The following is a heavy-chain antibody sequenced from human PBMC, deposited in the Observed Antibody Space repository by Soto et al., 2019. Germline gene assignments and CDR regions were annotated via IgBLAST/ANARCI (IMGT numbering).Heavy chain of an antibody. CDR2: IYWNDDK. Sequence: SGPTLVNPTQTLTLTCTFSGFSLSTSGVGVGWIRQPPGKALEWLALIYWNDDKRYSPSLKSRLTITKDTSKNQVVLTMTNMDPVDTATYYCAHRRQWGYRYGSNWFDPWGQGTLVTVSS. V-gene: IGHV2-5*01. CDR1: GFSLSTSGVG. CDR3: AHRRQWGYRYGSNWFDP. D-gene: IGHD5-18*01. J-gene: IGHJ5*02.